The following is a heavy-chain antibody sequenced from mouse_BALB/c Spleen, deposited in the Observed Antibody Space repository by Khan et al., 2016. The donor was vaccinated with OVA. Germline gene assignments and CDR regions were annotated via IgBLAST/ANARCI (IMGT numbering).Heavy chain of an antibody. CDR3: ARGGFAY. J-gene: IGHJ3*01. Sequence: EVELVESGGGLVQPGGSRKLSCAASEFTFIDYGMAWVRQTPGKGPEWIAFISSLAYTIYYADTVTGRFTISRENAKNTLYLEMSSLRSDDTAMYYCARGGFAYWGQGTLVTVSA. V-gene: IGHV5-15*02. CDR2: ISSLAYTI. CDR1: EFTFIDYG.